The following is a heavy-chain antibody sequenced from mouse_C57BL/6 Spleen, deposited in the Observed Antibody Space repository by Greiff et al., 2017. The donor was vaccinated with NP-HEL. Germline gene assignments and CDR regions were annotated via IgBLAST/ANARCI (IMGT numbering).Heavy chain of an antibody. J-gene: IGHJ4*01. CDR2: IDPSDSYT. D-gene: IGHD4-1*01. CDR1: GYTFTSYW. V-gene: IGHV1-69*01. CDR3: ARSLTGTFMDY. Sequence: VQLQQPGAELVMPGASVKLSCKASGYTFTSYWMHWVKQRPGQGLEWIGEIDPSDSYTNYNQKFKGKSTLTVDKSSSTAYMQLSSLTSEDSAVYYCARSLTGTFMDYWGQGTSVTVSS.